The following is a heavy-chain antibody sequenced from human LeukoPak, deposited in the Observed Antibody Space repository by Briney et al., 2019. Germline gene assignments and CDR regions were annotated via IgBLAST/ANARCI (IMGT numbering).Heavy chain of an antibody. Sequence: PGGSLRLSCAASGFTFSSYGMHWVRQAPGKGLEWVAFIRYDGSNKYYADSVKGRFTISRDNSKNTLYLQMSSLRAEDTAVYYCAKEPEDIVVVVAAYDFDYWGQGTLVTVSS. J-gene: IGHJ4*02. D-gene: IGHD2-15*01. CDR2: IRYDGSNK. V-gene: IGHV3-30*02. CDR1: GFTFSSYG. CDR3: AKEPEDIVVVVAAYDFDY.